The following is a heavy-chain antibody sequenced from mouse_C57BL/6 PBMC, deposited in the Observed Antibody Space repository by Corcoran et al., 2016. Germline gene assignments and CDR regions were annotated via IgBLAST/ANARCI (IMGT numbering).Heavy chain of an antibody. Sequence: QVQLKQSGAELVRPGASVKLSCKASGYTFTDYYINWVKQRPGQGLEWIARIYPGSGNTYYNEKFKGKATLTAEKSSSTAYMQLSSLTSEDSAVYFFARDWYFDAWFAYWGQGTSVTVSS. CDR2: IYPGSGNT. CDR1: GYTFTDYY. J-gene: IGHJ4*01. V-gene: IGHV1-76*01. CDR3: ARDWYFDAWFAY. D-gene: IGHD1-1*02.